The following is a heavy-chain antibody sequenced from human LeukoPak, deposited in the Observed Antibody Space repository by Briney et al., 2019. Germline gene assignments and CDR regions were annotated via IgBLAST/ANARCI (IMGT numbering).Heavy chain of an antibody. V-gene: IGHV4-59*01. Sequence: SETLSLTCPVSGGSISSYYWSWIPPPPGKGLGWVGFIYYSGNTNYNPSLKSRVTISVDTSKNQFSLKLSSVTAADTAVYYCARGMDGYNIGAFDYWGQGTLVTVSS. CDR2: IYYSGNT. CDR1: GGSISSYY. CDR3: ARGMDGYNIGAFDY. J-gene: IGHJ4*02. D-gene: IGHD5-24*01.